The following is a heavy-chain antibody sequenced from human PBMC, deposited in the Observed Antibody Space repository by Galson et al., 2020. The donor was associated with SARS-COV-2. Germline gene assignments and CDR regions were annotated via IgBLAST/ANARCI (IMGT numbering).Heavy chain of an antibody. D-gene: IGHD3-10*01. V-gene: IGHV4-39*01. J-gene: IGHJ5*02. CDR3: ARHAPRGMYNWFDP. CDR2: IYYSGST. CDR1: GGSISSRSYY. Sequence: SQTLSLTRTVSGGSISSRSYYWGWTRQPPGKGLEWIGSIYYSGSTYYNPSLKSRVTISVDTSKNQFSLKLSSVTAADTAVYYFARHAPRGMYNWFDPGGQGNLVTVSS.